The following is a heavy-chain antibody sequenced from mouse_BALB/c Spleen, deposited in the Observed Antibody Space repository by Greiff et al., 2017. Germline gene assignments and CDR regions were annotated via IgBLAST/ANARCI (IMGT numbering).Heavy chain of an antibody. D-gene: IGHD3-2*02. CDR3: ARHQGPYYFDY. CDR2: ISSGGSYT. Sequence: EVHLVESGGDLVKPGGSLKLSCAASGFTFSSYGMSWVRQTPDKRLEWVATISSGGSYTYYPDSVKGRFTISRDNAKNTLYLQMSSLKSEDTAMYYCARHQGPYYFDYWGQGTTLTVSS. CDR1: GFTFSSYG. J-gene: IGHJ2*01. V-gene: IGHV5-6*01.